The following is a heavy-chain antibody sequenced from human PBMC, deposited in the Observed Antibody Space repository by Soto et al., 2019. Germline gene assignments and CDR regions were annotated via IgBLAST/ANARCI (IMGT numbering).Heavy chain of an antibody. CDR2: IYSGGSA. Sequence: GGSLRLSCAASGFTVSSNYMSWVRQAPGKGLEWVSVIYSGGSAYYADSVKGRFTISRDNSKNTLYLQMNSLGAEDTAVYYCARDFVVGGPTINYYYGMDVWGQGTTVTVSS. CDR1: GFTVSSNY. V-gene: IGHV3-66*01. CDR3: ARDFVVGGPTINYYYGMDV. D-gene: IGHD1-26*01. J-gene: IGHJ6*02.